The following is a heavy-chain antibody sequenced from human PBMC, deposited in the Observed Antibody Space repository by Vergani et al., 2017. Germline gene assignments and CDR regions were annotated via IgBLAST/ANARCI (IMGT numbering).Heavy chain of an antibody. Sequence: QVQLVESGGGVVQRGGSLRLSCATSGFPFSKYDMQGIRQGPGKGLEFVAFILFDGSNQYYADSVKGRFTLSRDFSKNTLYLQMNSLRTDDTATYYCAKHFRGWGIDYWGQGTQVIVSS. D-gene: IGHD3-16*01. CDR3: AKHFRGWGIDY. J-gene: IGHJ4*02. CDR2: ILFDGSNQ. CDR1: GFPFSKYD. V-gene: IGHV3-30*02.